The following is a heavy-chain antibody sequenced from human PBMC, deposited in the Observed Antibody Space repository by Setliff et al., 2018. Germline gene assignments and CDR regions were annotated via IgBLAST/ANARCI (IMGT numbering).Heavy chain of an antibody. V-gene: IGHV1-18*01. CDR2: ISPYNGIT. D-gene: IGHD1-26*01. J-gene: IGHJ3*01. Sequence: ASVKVSCKASGYAFTSFGVNWVRQAPGQGLEWMGWISPYNGITRYAQTLQGRVTMTTDTSTKTAYKELRSLRSDDTAVYYCVRDQRVGANADDAFRLWGQGTRVTVSS. CDR1: GYAFTSFG. CDR3: VRDQRVGANADDAFRL.